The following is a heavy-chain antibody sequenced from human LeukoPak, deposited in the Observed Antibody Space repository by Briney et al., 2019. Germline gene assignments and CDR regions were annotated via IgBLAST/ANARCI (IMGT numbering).Heavy chain of an antibody. CDR2: IYHSGGT. D-gene: IGHD3-22*01. CDR1: GGSISSGGYY. Sequence: SQTLSLTCTVSGGSISSGGYYWSWIRQPPGKGLEWIGYIYHSGGTYYNPSLKSRVTISVDTSKNQSSLKLSSVTAADTAVYYCARHGYDSSNLDYWGQGTLVTVSS. V-gene: IGHV4-30-2*01. J-gene: IGHJ4*02. CDR3: ARHGYDSSNLDY.